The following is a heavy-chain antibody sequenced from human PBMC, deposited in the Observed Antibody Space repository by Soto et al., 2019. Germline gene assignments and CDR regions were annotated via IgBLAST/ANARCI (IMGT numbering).Heavy chain of an antibody. D-gene: IGHD2-15*01. CDR2: FSSSGSTI. CDR1: GFTFSSYE. V-gene: IGHV3-48*03. Sequence: GGSLRLSCAASGFTFSSYEMNWVRQAPGKGLEWVSYFSSSGSTIYYADSVKGRFTISRDNSKNSLYLQMHSLRAEDTSIYYCARGGLRYLSGGSWCSSPYYSMDVWGQGTTVTVSS. CDR3: ARGGLRYLSGGSWCSSPYYSMDV. J-gene: IGHJ6*02.